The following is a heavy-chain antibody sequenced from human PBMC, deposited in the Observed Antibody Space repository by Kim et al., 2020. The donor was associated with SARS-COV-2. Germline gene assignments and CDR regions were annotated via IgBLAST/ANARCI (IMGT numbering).Heavy chain of an antibody. V-gene: IGHV1-2*06. J-gene: IGHJ5*02. CDR2: INPNSGGT. CDR1: GYTFTGYY. Sequence: ASVKVSCKASGYTFTGYYMHWVRQAPGQGLEWMGRINPNSGGTNYAQKFQGRVTMTRDTSISTAYMELSRLRSDDTAVYYCARTSAKSSGWKNWFDPWGQGTLVTVSS. CDR3: ARTSAKSSGWKNWFDP. D-gene: IGHD6-19*01.